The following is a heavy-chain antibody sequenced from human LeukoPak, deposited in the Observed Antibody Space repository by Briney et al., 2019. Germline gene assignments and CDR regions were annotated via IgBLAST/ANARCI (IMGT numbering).Heavy chain of an antibody. J-gene: IGHJ4*02. CDR2: ISGSGGST. V-gene: IGHV3-23*01. CDR1: GFTFSSYA. Sequence: GSLRLSCAASGFTFSSYAMSWVRQAPGKGLEWVSAISGSGGSTYYADSVKGRFTISRDNAKNSLYLQMNSLRAEDTAVYYCARGIMTGYYTSDYWGQGTLVTVSS. D-gene: IGHD3-9*01. CDR3: ARGIMTGYYTSDY.